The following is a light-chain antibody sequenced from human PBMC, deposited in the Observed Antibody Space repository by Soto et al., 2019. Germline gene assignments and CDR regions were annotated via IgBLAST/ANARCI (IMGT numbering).Light chain of an antibody. J-gene: IGKJ3*01. CDR3: HQDYTTPVT. Sequence: DVVMKLSPDSVAVNIGKRATISWKCRQRDVYSSNNKNYLAWEQQKRGRPPKLGIYWAATRESGVPDRVSGSGSGTHFSLPITFLLDEDVAIYYCHQDYTTPVTFASGTNVHIK. CDR1: QRDVYSSNNKNY. CDR2: WAA. V-gene: IGKV4-1*01.